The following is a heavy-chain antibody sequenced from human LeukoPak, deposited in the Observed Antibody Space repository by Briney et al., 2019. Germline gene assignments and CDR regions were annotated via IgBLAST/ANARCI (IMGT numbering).Heavy chain of an antibody. CDR1: GFTFSSYS. D-gene: IGHD3-22*01. CDR3: ARGQAYDSSGYFP. V-gene: IGHV3-21*01. J-gene: IGHJ3*01. Sequence: GGSLRLSCAASGFTFSSYSMNWVRQAPGQGLEWLSSISSSSTYIYYADSLKGRFTISRDIAKNSLYLQMNSLRAEDTAVYYCARGQAYDSSGYFPWGQGTMVTVSS. CDR2: ISSSSTYI.